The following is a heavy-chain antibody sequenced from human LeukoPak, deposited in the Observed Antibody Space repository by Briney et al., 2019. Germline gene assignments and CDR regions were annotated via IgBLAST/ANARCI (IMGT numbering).Heavy chain of an antibody. D-gene: IGHD3-22*01. CDR2: VSISGENT. Sequence: PGGSLRLSCAASGFTLGNYGMTWVRQAPEKGLEWVSSVSISGENTYYADSVKGRFTISRDNSKDTLYLQMNSLRAEDTAVYYCAREDYDSSGYGAFDIWGQGTMVTVSS. J-gene: IGHJ3*02. CDR1: GFTLGNYG. V-gene: IGHV3-23*01. CDR3: AREDYDSSGYGAFDI.